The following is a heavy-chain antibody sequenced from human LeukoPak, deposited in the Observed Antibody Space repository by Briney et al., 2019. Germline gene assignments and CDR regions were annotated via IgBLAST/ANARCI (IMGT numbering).Heavy chain of an antibody. D-gene: IGHD2-21*02. Sequence: GGSLRLSCAASGFTFSSYSMNWVRQAPGKGLEWVSYISSSSSTIYYADSVKGRFTISRDNAKNSLYLQMNSLRAEDTAVYYCARTPLVTATLGAFDIWGQGTMVTVSS. CDR1: GFTFSSYS. V-gene: IGHV3-48*01. CDR3: ARTPLVTATLGAFDI. CDR2: ISSSSSTI. J-gene: IGHJ3*02.